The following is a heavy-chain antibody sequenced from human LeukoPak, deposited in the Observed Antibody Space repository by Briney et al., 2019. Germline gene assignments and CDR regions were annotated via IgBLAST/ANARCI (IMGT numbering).Heavy chain of an antibody. CDR3: ARMTTGHDF. CDR2: VNHSGYT. J-gene: IGHJ4*02. Sequence: PSETLSLTCAVSGTSFSSYYWRWLRQPPGKGLEWIGEVNHSGYTNAPPSLKSRVTISVDASKNQFSLRLRSVTAADTAVYFCARMTTGHDFWGQGTLVTVSS. D-gene: IGHD4-17*01. CDR1: GTSFSSYY. V-gene: IGHV4-34*01.